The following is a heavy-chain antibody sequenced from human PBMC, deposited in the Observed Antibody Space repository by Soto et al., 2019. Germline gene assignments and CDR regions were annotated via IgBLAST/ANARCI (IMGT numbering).Heavy chain of an antibody. Sequence: GGSLRLSCAASGFTFSSYAMSWVRQAPGKGLEWVSAISGSGGSTYYADSVKGRFTIARDNSKNTMYLQMNSLRAEDMAVYYCAKDLAAYCGGDCYSAFDIWGQGTLVTVSS. V-gene: IGHV3-23*01. J-gene: IGHJ3*02. CDR1: GFTFSSYA. D-gene: IGHD2-21*02. CDR3: AKDLAAYCGGDCYSAFDI. CDR2: ISGSGGST.